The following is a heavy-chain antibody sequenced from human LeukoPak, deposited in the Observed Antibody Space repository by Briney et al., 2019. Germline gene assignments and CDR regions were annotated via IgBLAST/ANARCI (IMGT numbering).Heavy chain of an antibody. D-gene: IGHD6-19*01. CDR2: ISSSSSTI. V-gene: IGHV3-48*01. CDR3: ARRGIAVAGWGFDY. CDR1: GFIFSHYW. Sequence: GGSLRLSCATSGFIFSHYWMSWVRQAPGKGLVWVSYISSSSSTIYYADSVKGRFTISRDNAKNSLYLQMNSLRAEDTAVYYCARRGIAVAGWGFDYWGQGTLVTVSS. J-gene: IGHJ4*02.